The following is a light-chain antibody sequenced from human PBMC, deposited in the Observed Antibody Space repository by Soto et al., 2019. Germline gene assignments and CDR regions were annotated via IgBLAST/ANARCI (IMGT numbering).Light chain of an antibody. CDR1: QSVLYSSNNKNY. CDR3: QQYYSTPLT. J-gene: IGKJ4*01. V-gene: IGKV4-1*01. CDR2: RAS. Sequence: DIVMTQSPDSLVVSLGEMATINCKSTQSVLYSSNNKNYLAGYQQKAGQPPKLLIYRASTRESGVPDRFSGSGSGTDFTLTISSLQAEDVALYYCQQYYSTPLTFGGGTKVEIK.